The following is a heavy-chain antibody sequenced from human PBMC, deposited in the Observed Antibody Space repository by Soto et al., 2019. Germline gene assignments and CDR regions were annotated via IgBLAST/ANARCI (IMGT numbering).Heavy chain of an antibody. CDR1: GGTFSSYT. D-gene: IGHD3-22*01. CDR3: ARPRGGSSGSPGHYYYGMDV. V-gene: IGHV1-69*02. J-gene: IGHJ6*02. CDR2: IIPILGIA. Sequence: ASVKVSCKASGGTFSSYTISWVRQAPGQGLEWMGRIIPILGIANYAQKFQGRVTITADKSTSTAYMELSSLRAEDMAVYYCARPRGGSSGSPGHYYYGMDVWGQGTTVTVS.